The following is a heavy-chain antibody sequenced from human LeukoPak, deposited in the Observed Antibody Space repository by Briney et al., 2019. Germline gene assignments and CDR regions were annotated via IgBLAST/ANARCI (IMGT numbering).Heavy chain of an antibody. V-gene: IGHV4-4*07. Sequence: SETLSLTCTVSGCSISSYYWSWIRQPAGKGLEWIGRIYTSGSTNYNPSLKSRVTISVDKSKNQFSLKLSSVTAADTAVYYCARGYGSGSYSSSYYYYMDVWGKGTTVTVSS. CDR3: ARGYGSGSYSSSYYYYMDV. CDR1: GCSISSYY. J-gene: IGHJ6*03. D-gene: IGHD3-10*01. CDR2: IYTSGST.